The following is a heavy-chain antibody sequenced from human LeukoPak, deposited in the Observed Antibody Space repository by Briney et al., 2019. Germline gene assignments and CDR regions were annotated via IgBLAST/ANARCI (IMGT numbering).Heavy chain of an antibody. CDR2: ISHIGRT. D-gene: IGHD4-11*01. J-gene: IGHJ4*02. V-gene: IGHV4-59*08. CDR1: GDSFSSHY. CDR3: AKSYFDYSTYYSYYFNL. Sequence: LETLSLTCAVSGDSFSSHYWTWIRQSPGTGLEWIGYISHIGRTNYNPSLKSRVTISIDTSKNQFALKLSSVTAADTAVYYCAKSYFDYSTYYSYYFNLWGQGALVTVSS.